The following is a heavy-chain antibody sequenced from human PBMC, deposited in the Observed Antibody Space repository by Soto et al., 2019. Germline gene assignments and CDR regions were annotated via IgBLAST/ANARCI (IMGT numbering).Heavy chain of an antibody. Sequence: QVQLVQSGAEVKKPGASVKVSCKASGYTFTSYFISWVRQAPGQGLEWMGWLSAYNGNTNYAQNLQARFTMTTDTSTSTAYMELRILRSDDTAVYYCAGALPPVDYWGQGTLVTVSS. CDR1: GYTFTSYF. CDR3: AGALPPVDY. CDR2: LSAYNGNT. J-gene: IGHJ4*02. V-gene: IGHV1-18*01.